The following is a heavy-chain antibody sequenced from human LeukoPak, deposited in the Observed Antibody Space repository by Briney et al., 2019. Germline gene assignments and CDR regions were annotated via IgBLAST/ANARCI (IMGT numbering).Heavy chain of an antibody. J-gene: IGHJ4*02. CDR2: IKQDGCEN. CDR1: GFTSSSYW. V-gene: IGHV3-7*01. D-gene: IGHD6-6*01. CDR3: ARDLIIAARVGGNFDY. Sequence: GGSPRLSCAASGFTSSSYWMSWVRQAPGKRLEWVANIKQDGCENYYVDSVKGRFTISRDNAKNSLYLQMNSLRAEDTAVYYCARDLIIAARVGGNFDYWGQGTLVTVSS.